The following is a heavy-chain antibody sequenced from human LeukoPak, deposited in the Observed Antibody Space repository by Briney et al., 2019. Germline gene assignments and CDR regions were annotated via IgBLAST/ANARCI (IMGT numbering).Heavy chain of an antibody. Sequence: SVKVSCKASGGTFSSYAISWVRQAPGQGLEWMGGIIPIFGTANYAQKFQGRVTITADESTSTAYMEPSSLRSEDTAVYYCARDGRSWSGYFHQPYYYYYMDVWGKGTTVTVSS. D-gene: IGHD3-3*01. V-gene: IGHV1-69*01. CDR2: IIPIFGTA. CDR3: ARDGRSWSGYFHQPYYYYYMDV. J-gene: IGHJ6*03. CDR1: GGTFSSYA.